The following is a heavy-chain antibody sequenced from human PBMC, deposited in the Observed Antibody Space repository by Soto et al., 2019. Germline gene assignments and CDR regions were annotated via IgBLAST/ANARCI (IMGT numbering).Heavy chain of an antibody. CDR1: GDSISSADYY. D-gene: IGHD1-1*01. CDR2: IFYSGTT. Sequence: SETLSLTCTVSGDSISSADYYWSWIRQTPGKGLEWIGHIFYSGTTYYNPSLKSRLTISVDTSKNHFSLGLTSVTAADTAVYYCARDLWVEPELYYYGMDVWGQGTTVTVS. CDR3: ARDLWVEPELYYYGMDV. J-gene: IGHJ6*02. V-gene: IGHV4-30-4*01.